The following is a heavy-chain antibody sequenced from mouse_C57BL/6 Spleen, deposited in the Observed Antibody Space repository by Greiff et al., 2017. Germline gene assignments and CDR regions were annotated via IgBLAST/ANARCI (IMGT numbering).Heavy chain of an antibody. V-gene: IGHV1-42*01. J-gene: IGHJ1*03. CDR1: GYSFTGYY. CDR3: ASLLHWYFDV. D-gene: IGHD2-10*01. CDR2: INPSTGGT. Sequence: EVQGVESGPELVKPGASVKISCKASGYSFTGYYMNWVKQSPEKSLEWIGEINPSTGGTTYNQKFKAKATLTVDKSSSTAYMQLKSLTSEDSAVYYCASLLHWYFDVWGTGTTDTVSS.